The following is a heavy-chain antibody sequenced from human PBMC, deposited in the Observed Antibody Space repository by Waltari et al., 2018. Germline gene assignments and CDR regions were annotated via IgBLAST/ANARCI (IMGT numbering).Heavy chain of an antibody. J-gene: IGHJ4*02. CDR1: GGSISSSSYY. CDR3: ARGRNYDFWSGYRGYYFDY. CDR2: IYYSGST. D-gene: IGHD3-3*01. Sequence: QLQLQESGPGLVKPSETLSLTCTVSGGSISSSSYYWGWIRQPPGKGLEWIGSIYYSGSTYYNPSRKSRVTISVDTSKNQFSLKLSSVTAADTAVYYCARGRNYDFWSGYRGYYFDYWGQGTLVTVSS. V-gene: IGHV4-39*07.